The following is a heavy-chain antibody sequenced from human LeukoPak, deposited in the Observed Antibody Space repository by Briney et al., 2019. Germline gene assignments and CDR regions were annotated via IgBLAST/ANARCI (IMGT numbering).Heavy chain of an antibody. CDR2: IWYDGSNK. D-gene: IGHD3-10*01. V-gene: IGHV3-33*01. Sequence: GGSLRLSCAASGFTFSSYGMHWVRQAPGKGLEWVAVIWYDGSNKYYADSVKGRFTISRDNSKNTLYLQMNSLRAEVTAVYYCARDHSMVRGVIDYWGQGTLVTVSS. CDR3: ARDHSMVRGVIDY. CDR1: GFTFSSYG. J-gene: IGHJ4*02.